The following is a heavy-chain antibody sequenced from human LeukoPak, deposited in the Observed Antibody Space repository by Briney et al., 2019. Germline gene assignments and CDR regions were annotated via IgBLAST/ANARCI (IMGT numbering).Heavy chain of an antibody. V-gene: IGHV1-69*05. Sequence: SVKVSCKASGYTFTSYDINWVRQAPGQGLEWMGGIIPIFGTANYAQKFQGRVTITTDESTSTAYMELSSLRSEDTAVYYCARGTGYYGSGSYYKSTASYFDYWGQGTLTPVSS. CDR2: IIPIFGTA. CDR1: GYTFTSYD. CDR3: ARGTGYYGSGSYYKSTASYFDY. J-gene: IGHJ4*02. D-gene: IGHD3-10*01.